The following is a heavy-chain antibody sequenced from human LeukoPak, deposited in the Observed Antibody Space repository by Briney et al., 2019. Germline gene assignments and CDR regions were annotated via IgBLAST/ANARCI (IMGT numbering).Heavy chain of an antibody. Sequence: PSETLSLTCTVSGGSISSYYWSWIRQPAGKGLEWIGRIYTSGSTNYNPSLKSRVTMSVDTSKNQFSLKLSSVTAADTAVYYCASTIFGVVTHYYYYGMDVWGQGTTVTVSS. CDR1: GGSISSYY. V-gene: IGHV4-4*07. CDR3: ASTIFGVVTHYYYYGMDV. J-gene: IGHJ6*02. D-gene: IGHD3-3*01. CDR2: IYTSGST.